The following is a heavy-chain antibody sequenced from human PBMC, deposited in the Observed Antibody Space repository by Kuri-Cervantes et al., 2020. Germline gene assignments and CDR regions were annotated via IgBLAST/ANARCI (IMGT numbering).Heavy chain of an antibody. Sequence: GESLKISCAASGFTFSSYGMHWVRQAPGKGLEWVAVIWYDGSNKYYADSVKGRFTISRDNSKNTLYLQMSSLRAEDTAVYYCARDFYRGRDLWGQGTLVTVSS. CDR3: ARDFYRGRDL. D-gene: IGHD2/OR15-2a*01. CDR2: IWYDGSNK. V-gene: IGHV3-33*01. CDR1: GFTFSSYG. J-gene: IGHJ5*02.